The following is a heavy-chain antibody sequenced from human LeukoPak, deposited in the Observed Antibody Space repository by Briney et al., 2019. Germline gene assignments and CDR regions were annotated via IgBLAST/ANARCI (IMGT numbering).Heavy chain of an antibody. CDR2: MNPNSGNT. V-gene: IGHV1-8*01. D-gene: IGHD3-10*01. CDR3: ARGCGELLCGYYYGMDV. CDR1: GYTFTNYD. J-gene: IGHJ6*02. Sequence: ASVKVSCKASGYTFTNYDINWVRQATGQGLEWMGWMNPNSGNTGYAQKFQGRVTMTRNTSISTAYMELSSLRSEDTAVYYCARGCGELLCGYYYGMDVWGQGTTVTVSS.